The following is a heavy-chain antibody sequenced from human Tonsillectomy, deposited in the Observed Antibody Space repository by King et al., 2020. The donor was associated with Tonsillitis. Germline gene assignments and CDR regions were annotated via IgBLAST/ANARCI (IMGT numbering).Heavy chain of an antibody. V-gene: IGHV4-4*07. Sequence: QLQESGPGLVKPSETLSLTCTVSGGSISSYYWSWIRQPAGKGLEWIGRIYTSGTSNYNPSLQSRVIISADTSKNQFSLKLSSVTAADTAVYYCAKSHNSGYYYGMDVWGQGTTVTVSS. CDR3: AKSHNSGYYYGMDV. CDR1: GGSISSYY. D-gene: IGHD6-19*01. CDR2: IYTSGTS. J-gene: IGHJ6*02.